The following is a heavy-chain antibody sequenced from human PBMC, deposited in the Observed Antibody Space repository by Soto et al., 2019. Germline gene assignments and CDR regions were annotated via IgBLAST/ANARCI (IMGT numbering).Heavy chain of an antibody. CDR2: TRNKANSYTT. CDR1: GVRLSDFY. J-gene: IGHJ6*02. Sequence: EVQLVESGGGLAQPGGSLRLSCAASGVRLSDFYMDWVRQTPGKGLEWVVRTRNKANSYTTDYAASVKGRFTISRHDSQNSLFLQMNSLKTEDTAVYYCALNYYGLDVLGQGTTVTVSS. V-gene: IGHV3-72*01. CDR3: ALNYYGLDV.